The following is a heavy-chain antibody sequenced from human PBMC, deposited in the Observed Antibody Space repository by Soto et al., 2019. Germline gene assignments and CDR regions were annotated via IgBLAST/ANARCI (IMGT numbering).Heavy chain of an antibody. CDR1: GGTFSSYS. CDR3: ARDGGRRSGGIDY. J-gene: IGHJ4*02. V-gene: IGHV1-69*01. Sequence: QVQLVQSGAEVKKPGSSVKVSCKASGGTFSSYSITWVRQAPGQGLEWMGEIIPIFGTANYAQKFQGRVTITADESTSTAYMGLSSLRSEDTAVYYCARDGGRRSGGIDYWGQGTLVTVSS. D-gene: IGHD1-26*01. CDR2: IIPIFGTA.